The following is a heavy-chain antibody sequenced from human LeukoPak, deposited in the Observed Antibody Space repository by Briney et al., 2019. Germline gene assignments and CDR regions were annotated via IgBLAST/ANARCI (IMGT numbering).Heavy chain of an antibody. CDR1: GGSISSGSYY. CDR2: IYTSGST. J-gene: IGHJ4*02. Sequence: SETLSLTCTVSGGSISSGSYYWSWIRQPAGKGLEWIGRIYTSGSTNYNPSLKSRVTISVDTSKNQFSLKLSPVTAADTAVYYCARETRTYYYDSSGYIPDYWGQGTLVTVSS. D-gene: IGHD3-22*01. V-gene: IGHV4-61*02. CDR3: ARETRTYYYDSSGYIPDY.